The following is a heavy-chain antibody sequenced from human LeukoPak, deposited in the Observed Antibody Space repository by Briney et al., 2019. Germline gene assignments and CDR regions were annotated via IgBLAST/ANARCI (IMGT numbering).Heavy chain of an antibody. CDR3: ARSVEMATITDY. CDR2: INPNSGGT. CDR1: GYTFTGYY. D-gene: IGHD5-24*01. J-gene: IGHJ4*02. V-gene: IGHV1-2*02. Sequence: ASVKVSCKASGYTFTGYYMHWVRQAPGQELEWMGWINPNSGGTNYAQKFQGRVTMTRDTSISTAYMELSRLRSDDTAVYYCARSVEMATITDYWGQGTLVTVSS.